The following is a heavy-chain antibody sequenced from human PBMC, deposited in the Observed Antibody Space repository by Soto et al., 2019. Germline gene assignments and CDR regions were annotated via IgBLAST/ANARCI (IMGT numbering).Heavy chain of an antibody. CDR3: AKVDYGSGSYYDYYYYGMDV. CDR1: GFTFSSYA. J-gene: IGHJ6*02. V-gene: IGHV3-23*01. D-gene: IGHD3-10*01. Sequence: GGSLRLSCAASGFTFSSYAMSWVRQAPGKGLEWVSAISGSGGSTYYADSVKGRFTISRDNSKNTLYLQMNSLRAEDTAVYYCAKVDYGSGSYYDYYYYGMDVWGQGTTVTVSS. CDR2: ISGSGGST.